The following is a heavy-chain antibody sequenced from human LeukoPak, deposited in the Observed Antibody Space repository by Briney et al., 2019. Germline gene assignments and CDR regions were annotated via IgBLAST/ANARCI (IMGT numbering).Heavy chain of an antibody. CDR1: GFTFSSYW. CDR2: INSDGSST. Sequence: GGSLRLSCADSGFTFSSYWMHSVRQAPGKGLVWVSRINSDGSSTSYADSVKGRFTISRDNAKNTLYLQMNSLRAEDTAVYYCARDRVAAAAGFDYWGQGTLVTVSS. D-gene: IGHD6-13*01. CDR3: ARDRVAAAAGFDY. J-gene: IGHJ4*02. V-gene: IGHV3-74*01.